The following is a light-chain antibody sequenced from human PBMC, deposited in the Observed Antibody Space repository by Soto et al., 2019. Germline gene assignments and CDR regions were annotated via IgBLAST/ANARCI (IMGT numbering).Light chain of an antibody. J-gene: IGKJ1*01. CDR1: QSVRGCK. V-gene: IGKV3-15*01. Sequence: EIVMTQSPATLSVSPGERVTLSCRASQSVRGCKVAWYQQKPGEAPRLLIFGASTRATGIPARFSGGGSGTEFTLTISSLQSEDFAVYYCQQYSDWPPWTFGQGTKVEIK. CDR2: GAS. CDR3: QQYSDWPPWT.